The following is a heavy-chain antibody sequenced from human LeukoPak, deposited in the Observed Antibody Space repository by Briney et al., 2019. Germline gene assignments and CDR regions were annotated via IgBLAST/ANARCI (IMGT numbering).Heavy chain of an antibody. CDR3: ARDFLPAAPFDY. J-gene: IGHJ4*02. D-gene: IGHD2-2*01. V-gene: IGHV1-46*01. CDR2: INPSGGST. CDR1: GYTFTSYY. Sequence: AASVKVSCKASGYTFTSYYMHWVRQAPGQGLEWMGIINPSGGSTSYAQKFQGRVTMTRDTSTSTVYMELSSLRSEDTAVYYCARDFLPAAPFDYWGQGTLVTFSS.